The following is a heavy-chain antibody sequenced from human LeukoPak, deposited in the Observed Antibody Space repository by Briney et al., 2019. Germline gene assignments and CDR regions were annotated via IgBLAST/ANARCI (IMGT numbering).Heavy chain of an antibody. CDR2: ISSRDSII. CDR1: GFTFNYE. CDR3: ATGGACSGGSCYGYFDY. Sequence: GGSLRLSCAASGFTFNYEMNWVRQAPGKGLEGVSYISSRDSIIYYADYVKGRFTISRDNAKNSLYLQMNSLRAEDTAVYYCATGGACSGGSCYGYFDYWGQGTLVTVSS. V-gene: IGHV3-48*03. D-gene: IGHD2-15*01. J-gene: IGHJ4*02.